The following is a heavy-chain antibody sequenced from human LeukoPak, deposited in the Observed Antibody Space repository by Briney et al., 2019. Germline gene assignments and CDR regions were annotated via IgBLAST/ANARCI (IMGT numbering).Heavy chain of an antibody. J-gene: IGHJ4*02. CDR1: GGSISSGGYY. CDR3: ARADDSSGPFDY. D-gene: IGHD3-22*01. Sequence: SETLSLTCTVSGGSISSGGYYWSWIRQHPGTGLEWIGYIYYSGSTYYNPSLKSRVTISVDTSKNQFSLKLSSVTAADTAVYYCARADDSSGPFDYWGQGTLVTVSS. CDR2: IYYSGST. V-gene: IGHV4-31*03.